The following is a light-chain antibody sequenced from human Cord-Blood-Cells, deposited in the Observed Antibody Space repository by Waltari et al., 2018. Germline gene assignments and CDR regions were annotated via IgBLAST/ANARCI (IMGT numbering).Light chain of an antibody. CDR2: EVS. CDR1: SSDVGSYNL. V-gene: IGLV2-23*02. CDR3: CSYAGSSTVV. J-gene: IGLJ2*01. Sequence: QSALTQPASVSGSPGQSITISCTGTSSDVGSYNLVSWYQQHPGKAPKLMIYEVSKRPSXXXNRFXXXKXXXXXXXTISGLQAEDEADYYCCSYAGSSTVVVGGGTKLTVL.